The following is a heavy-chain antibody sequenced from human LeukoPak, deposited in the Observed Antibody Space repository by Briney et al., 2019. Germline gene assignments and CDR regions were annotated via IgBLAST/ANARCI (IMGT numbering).Heavy chain of an antibody. CDR3: ARDSYYDSSGATRGGLDY. CDR2: IYYSGST. CDR1: GGSISSCY. Sequence: NPSETLSLTCTVSGGSISSCYWSWIRQPPGKGLEWIGYIYYSGSTNYNPSLKSRVTISVDTSKNQFSLKLSSVTAADTAVYYCARDSYYDSSGATRGGLDYWGQGTLVTVSS. J-gene: IGHJ4*02. D-gene: IGHD3-22*01. V-gene: IGHV4-59*01.